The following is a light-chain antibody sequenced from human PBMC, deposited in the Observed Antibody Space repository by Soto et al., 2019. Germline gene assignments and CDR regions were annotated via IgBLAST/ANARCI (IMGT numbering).Light chain of an antibody. CDR3: CSYTSISTSAV. CDR1: SSDMGDYTH. CDR2: EVS. Sequence: QSVLTQPASVSGSPGQSITISCTGTSSDMGDYTHVSWYQQHPGKAPKLIIYEVSDRPSGVSNRFSGSKSGNTASLTISGLQTEDEADYYCCSYTSISTSAVFGGGTKLTVL. V-gene: IGLV2-14*01. J-gene: IGLJ2*01.